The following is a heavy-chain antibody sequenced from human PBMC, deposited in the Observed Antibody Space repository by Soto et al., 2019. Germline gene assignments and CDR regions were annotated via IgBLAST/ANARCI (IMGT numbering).Heavy chain of an antibody. CDR2: IKSKTDGGAT. Sequence: GGSLRLSCAASGFTFSNTWMSWVRQAPGKGLEWVGRIKSKTDGGATDYAAPVKGRFTISRDDSKNTLYLQMNSLKTEDTAVYYCASHEARATVWGQGTLVTVSS. D-gene: IGHD1-26*01. J-gene: IGHJ4*02. V-gene: IGHV3-15*01. CDR3: ASHEARATV. CDR1: GFTFSNTW.